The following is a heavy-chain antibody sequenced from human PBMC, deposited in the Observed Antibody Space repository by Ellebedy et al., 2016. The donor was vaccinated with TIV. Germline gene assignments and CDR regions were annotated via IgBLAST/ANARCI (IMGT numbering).Heavy chain of an antibody. CDR2: INQDGSDK. CDR3: AREGAYGDYSQVSFPFDP. V-gene: IGHV3-7*01. D-gene: IGHD4-17*01. Sequence: GGSLRLSCAASGFSFSSYWMSWVRQAPGKGLEWVANINQDGSDKYYVDSVKGRFTISRDNGKNSLDLKMNSLRAEDTAVYYCAREGAYGDYSQVSFPFDPWGQGTLVAVSS. J-gene: IGHJ5*02. CDR1: GFSFSSYW.